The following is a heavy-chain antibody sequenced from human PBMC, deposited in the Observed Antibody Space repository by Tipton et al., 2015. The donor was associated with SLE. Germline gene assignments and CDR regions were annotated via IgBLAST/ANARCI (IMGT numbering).Heavy chain of an antibody. J-gene: IGHJ4*02. V-gene: IGHV4-59*08. D-gene: IGHD3-16*01. CDR1: GGSLSSYY. CDR2: LSYSGST. Sequence: TLSLTCTVSGGSLSSYYWSWIRQSPEKGLEWIGYLSYSGSTNYNPSLESRVTISVDTSKNQFSLTLSSVTAADTAVYYCATQGYYDSSFDYWGQGTLVTVSS. CDR3: ATQGYYDSSFDY.